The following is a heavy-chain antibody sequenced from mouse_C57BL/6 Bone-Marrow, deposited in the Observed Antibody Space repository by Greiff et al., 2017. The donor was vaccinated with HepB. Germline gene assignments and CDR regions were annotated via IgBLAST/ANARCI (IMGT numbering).Heavy chain of an antibody. CDR1: GYTFTSYW. CDR3: ARRQLRLPYAMDY. Sequence: QVQLQQPGAELVKPGASVKMSWKASGYTFTSYWITWVKQRPGQGLEWIGDIYPGSGSTNYNEKFKSKATLTVDTSSSTAYMQLSSLTSEDSAVYYCARRQLRLPYAMDYWGQGTSVTVSS. CDR2: IYPGSGST. J-gene: IGHJ4*01. V-gene: IGHV1-55*01. D-gene: IGHD3-2*02.